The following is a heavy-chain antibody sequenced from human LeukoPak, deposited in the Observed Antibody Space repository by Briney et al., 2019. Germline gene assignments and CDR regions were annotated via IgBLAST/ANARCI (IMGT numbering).Heavy chain of an antibody. V-gene: IGHV3-23*01. D-gene: IGHD6-19*01. CDR1: GFTFSSYA. J-gene: IGHJ4*02. Sequence: GGSLRLSCAASGFTFSSYAMSWVRQAPGKGLEWVSPINGNRGSTYYADSVKGRFTITRDNSENTPYLQMSSLRPADTAVYYCAKALRGYSSGWPADCWGQGTLVTVSS. CDR3: AKALRGYSSGWPADC. CDR2: INGNRGST.